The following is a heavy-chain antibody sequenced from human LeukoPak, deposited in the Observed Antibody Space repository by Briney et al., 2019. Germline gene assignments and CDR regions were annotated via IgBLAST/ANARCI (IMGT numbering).Heavy chain of an antibody. CDR3: ARDLHLIWTPNNYYYYYYMDV. V-gene: IGHV1-24*01. Sequence: GASVKVSCKVSGYTLTELSMHWVRQAPGKGLEWMGGFDPEDGETIYAQKFQGRVTMTEDTSTDTAYMELSSLRSEDTAVYYCARDLHLIWTPNNYYYYYYMDVWGKGTTVTVSS. J-gene: IGHJ6*03. CDR1: GYTLTELS. D-gene: IGHD3/OR15-3a*01. CDR2: FDPEDGET.